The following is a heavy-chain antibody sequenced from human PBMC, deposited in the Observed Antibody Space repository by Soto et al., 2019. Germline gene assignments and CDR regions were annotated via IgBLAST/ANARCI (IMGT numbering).Heavy chain of an antibody. CDR3: ARSVAVPGAHIDY. J-gene: IGHJ4*02. D-gene: IGHD6-19*01. V-gene: IGHV4-59*01. CDR2: VYYTGST. CDR1: GGSISGSY. Sequence: PSETLSLTCSVSGGSISGSYWSWIRQSPGKGLEWLGYVYYTGSTNYSPSLMSRVSISVDTSKNEFSLRLSSVTAADTAVYFCARSVAVPGAHIDYWGQGTQVTVS.